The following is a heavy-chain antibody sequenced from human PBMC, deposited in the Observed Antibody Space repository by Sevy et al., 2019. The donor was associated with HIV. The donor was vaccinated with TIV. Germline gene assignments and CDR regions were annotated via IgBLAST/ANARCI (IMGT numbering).Heavy chain of an antibody. V-gene: IGHV3-30*02. CDR2: IQVDGREK. Sequence: GGSLRLSCAASGFTFSSYAMSWVRQAPGKGLEWVAFIQVDGREKFYTDSVKGRFTSSRDSSKNTVYLQMNSLRGEDTAVYYCAKRPTAAWGQGTLVTVSS. CDR3: AKRPTAA. CDR1: GFTFSSYA. J-gene: IGHJ5*02.